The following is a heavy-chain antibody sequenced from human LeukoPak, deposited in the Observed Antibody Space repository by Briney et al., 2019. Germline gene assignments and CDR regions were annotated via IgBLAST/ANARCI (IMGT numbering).Heavy chain of an antibody. Sequence: GGSLQISCQGSGSPFTSYWIGWVRQLPGKGLEWMGIIYPGDSDTRYSPSFQGQVTISAHKSISTAYPQWSSLKASDTAMYYCARHVYSSSWYVSNWFDPWGQGTLVTVSS. CDR1: GSPFTSYW. V-gene: IGHV5-51*01. D-gene: IGHD6-13*01. J-gene: IGHJ5*02. CDR2: IYPGDSDT. CDR3: ARHVYSSSWYVSNWFDP.